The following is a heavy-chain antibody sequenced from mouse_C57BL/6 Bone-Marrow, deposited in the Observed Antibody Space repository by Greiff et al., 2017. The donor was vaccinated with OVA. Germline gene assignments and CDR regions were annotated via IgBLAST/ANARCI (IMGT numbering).Heavy chain of an antibody. CDR1: GYTFTDYN. D-gene: IGHD1-1*01. V-gene: IGHV1-22*01. CDR3: ASLGGITTVPHAMDY. CDR2: INPNNGGT. Sequence: EVQLQQSGPELVKPGASVKMSCKASGYTFTDYNMHWVKQSHGKSLEWIGYINPNNGGTSYNQKFKGKATLTVNKSSSTAYMELRSLTSEDSAVYYCASLGGITTVPHAMDYWCQGTSVTGSS. J-gene: IGHJ4*01.